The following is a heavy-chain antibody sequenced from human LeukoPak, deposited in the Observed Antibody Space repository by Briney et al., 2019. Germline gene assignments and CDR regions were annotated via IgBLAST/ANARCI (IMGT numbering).Heavy chain of an antibody. V-gene: IGHV4-30-4*07. CDR1: GGSISSGGYS. CDR2: IYYSGST. CDR3: ARIGAAGTRYYFDY. D-gene: IGHD6-13*01. J-gene: IGHJ4*02. Sequence: PSETLSLTCAVSGGSISSGGYSWSWLRQPPGKGLEWIGYIYYSGSTFYNPSLQSRVTISVDKSKNQFSLKLSSVTAADTAVYYCARIGAAGTRYYFDYWSQGTLVTVSS.